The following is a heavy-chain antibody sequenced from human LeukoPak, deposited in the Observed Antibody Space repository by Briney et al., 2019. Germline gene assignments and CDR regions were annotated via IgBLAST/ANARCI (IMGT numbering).Heavy chain of an antibody. V-gene: IGHV1-69*13. J-gene: IGHJ6*02. CDR2: IIPIFGTA. Sequence: GASVKVSCKASGGTFSSYAISWVRQAPGQGLEWMGGIIPIFGTANYAQKFQGRVTITADESTSTAYMELSSLRSEDTAVYYCARDYPSYGSGSYYGMDVWGQGTTVTVSS. CDR1: GGTFSSYA. D-gene: IGHD3-10*01. CDR3: ARDYPSYGSGSYYGMDV.